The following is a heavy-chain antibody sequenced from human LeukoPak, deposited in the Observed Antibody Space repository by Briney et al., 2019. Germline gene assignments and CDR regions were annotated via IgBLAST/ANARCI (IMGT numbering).Heavy chain of an antibody. V-gene: IGHV3-53*01. CDR3: ARGVEPLAANTLAY. Sequence: GGSLRLSCASSGFTVITNDMTWVRQAPGKGLEWVSVLYSDGNTKYADSVQGRFTISRDNSKNTLYLEMNSLSPDDTAVYYCARGVEPLAANTLAYWGQGTLVTVSS. J-gene: IGHJ4*02. CDR1: GFTVITND. D-gene: IGHD1-14*01. CDR2: LYSDGNT.